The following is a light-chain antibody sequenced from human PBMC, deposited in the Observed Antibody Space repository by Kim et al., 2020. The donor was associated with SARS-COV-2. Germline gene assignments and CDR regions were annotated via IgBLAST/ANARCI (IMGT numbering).Light chain of an antibody. Sequence: SSGGDRNTTTCRASHDISNYLAWFQLKPGKAPKLLVYAASALQPGVPSRFSARGSGRDITLTVTSLQPVDVATYYCQKCNSATWTFGQGTKVDIK. J-gene: IGKJ1*01. V-gene: IGKV1-27*01. CDR1: HDISNY. CDR2: AAS. CDR3: QKCNSATWT.